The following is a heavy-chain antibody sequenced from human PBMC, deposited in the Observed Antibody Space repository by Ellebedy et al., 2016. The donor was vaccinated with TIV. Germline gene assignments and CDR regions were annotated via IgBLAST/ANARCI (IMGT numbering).Heavy chain of an antibody. D-gene: IGHD3-22*01. CDR2: IYYSGST. Sequence: MPSETLSLTCTVSGGSISSSSYYWGWIRQPPGKGLEWIGSIYYSGSTYYNPSLKSRVTISVDTSKNQFSLKLSSVTAADTAVYYCARHVEGYYDSSGYPIDYWGQGTLVTVSS. CDR3: ARHVEGYYDSSGYPIDY. V-gene: IGHV4-39*01. CDR1: GGSISSSSYY. J-gene: IGHJ4*02.